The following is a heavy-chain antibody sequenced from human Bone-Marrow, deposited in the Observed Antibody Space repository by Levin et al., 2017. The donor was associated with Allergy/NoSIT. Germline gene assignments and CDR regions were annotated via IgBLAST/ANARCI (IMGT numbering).Heavy chain of an antibody. CDR2: IYWDDDK. Sequence: SGPTLVKPTQTLTLTCTFSGFSLNTRGVGVGWIRQPPGKALEWLALIYWDDDKTYSPSLKSRLTITKDTSKHQVVLAVTNMDPVDTATYYCAHQILRWYDSSQVPFDVWGQGTMVIVSS. D-gene: IGHD6-13*01. V-gene: IGHV2-5*02. J-gene: IGHJ3*01. CDR3: AHQILRWYDSSQVPFDV. CDR1: GFSLNTRGVG.